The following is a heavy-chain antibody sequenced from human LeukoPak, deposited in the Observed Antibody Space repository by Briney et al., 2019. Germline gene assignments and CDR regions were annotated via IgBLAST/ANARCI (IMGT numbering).Heavy chain of an antibody. Sequence: PSETLSLTCTVSGGSISSSGYYWAWIRQPPGKGLEWIGCIYSSGSTYYNPSLKSRVTISVDTSKNQFSLKLSSVTAADTAVYYCARARPGGGADYWGQGTLVTVSS. J-gene: IGHJ4*02. D-gene: IGHD2-8*02. V-gene: IGHV4-39*01. CDR2: IYSSGST. CDR3: ARARPGGGADY. CDR1: GGSISSSGYY.